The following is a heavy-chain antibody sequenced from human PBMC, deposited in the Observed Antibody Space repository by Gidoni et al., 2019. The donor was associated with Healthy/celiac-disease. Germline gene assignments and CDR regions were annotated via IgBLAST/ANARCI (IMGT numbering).Heavy chain of an antibody. CDR2: INHSGST. J-gene: IGHJ4*02. CDR1: VGSFSGYY. D-gene: IGHD3-22*01. V-gene: IGHV4-34*01. Sequence: QVQLQQWGAGLLKPSETLSLTCAVYVGSFSGYYWSWIRQPPGKGLEWIGEINHSGSTNYNPSLKSRVTISVDTAKNQFSLKLSSVTAADTAVYYCARGLYYYDSSGLPGGNDYWGQGTLVTVSS. CDR3: ARGLYYYDSSGLPGGNDY.